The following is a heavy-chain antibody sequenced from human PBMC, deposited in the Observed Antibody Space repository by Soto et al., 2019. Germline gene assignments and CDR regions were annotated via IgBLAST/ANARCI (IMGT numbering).Heavy chain of an antibody. CDR1: GGTFSSYT. CDR3: ASLRSSGSDYGMDV. CDR2: IIPILGIA. V-gene: IGHV1-69*02. J-gene: IGHJ6*02. D-gene: IGHD3-10*01. Sequence: QVQLVQSGAEVKKPGSSVKVSCKASGGTFSSYTISWVRQSPGQGLEWMGRIIPILGIANYAQKFQGRVTITADKSTRTAYMELRSLRSEDTAVYYCASLRSSGSDYGMDVWGQGPTGTVSS.